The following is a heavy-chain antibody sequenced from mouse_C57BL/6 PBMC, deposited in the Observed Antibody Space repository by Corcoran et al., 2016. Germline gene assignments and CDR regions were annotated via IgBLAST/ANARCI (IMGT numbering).Heavy chain of an antibody. CDR1: GYTFTDYY. CDR2: INPNNGGT. J-gene: IGHJ2*01. CDR3: ADFDY. Sequence: EVQLQQSGPELVKPGASVKISCKASGYTFTDYYMNWVKQSHGQSLEWIGDINPNNGGTSYNQKFKGKATLTVDKSSSTAYMELRSLTSEDSAVYYCADFDYWGQGTTLTVSS. V-gene: IGHV1-26*01.